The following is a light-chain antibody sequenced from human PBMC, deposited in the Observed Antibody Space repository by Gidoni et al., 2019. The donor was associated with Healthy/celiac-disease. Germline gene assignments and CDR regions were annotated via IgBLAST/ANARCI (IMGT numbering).Light chain of an antibody. CDR2: DGR. CDR1: SSDVGGYNY. CDR3: SSYTSSSTLFV. J-gene: IGLJ1*01. V-gene: IGLV2-14*03. Sequence: QPALTQPATVSGSPGQPITISCTGTSSDVGGYNYVSWYQQHPGKAPKLMIYDGRNRPSGVSPRFSGSTSGTTASLTLSGLQAEDEADYYCSSYTSSSTLFVFGTGPKVT.